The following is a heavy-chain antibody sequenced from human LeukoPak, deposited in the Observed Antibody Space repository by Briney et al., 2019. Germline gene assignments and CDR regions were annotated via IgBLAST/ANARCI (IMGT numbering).Heavy chain of an antibody. CDR1: GIIFSGYG. J-gene: IGHJ4*02. V-gene: IGHV3-30*19. D-gene: IGHD3-22*01. CDR3: ARDWGDITMIVVV. CDR2: ISYEGSNK. Sequence: GGSLRLSCAASGIIFSGYGMHWVRQAPGKGLEGVAGISYEGSNKSYAGSVKGRFTISRDDSKNTLYLQMNSLRAEDTAVYYCARDWGDITMIVVVWGQGTLVTVSS.